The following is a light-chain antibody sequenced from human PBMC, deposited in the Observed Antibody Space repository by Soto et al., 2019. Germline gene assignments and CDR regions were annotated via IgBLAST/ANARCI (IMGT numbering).Light chain of an antibody. CDR3: MQATQSYT. CDR1: QSLVHKGWNTY. Sequence: DIVLTQTPLSSPVTLGQPASISCRSCQSLVHKGWNTYFNWLQQRPGQPPRLLIYKISKRFPGVPDRFSGSGAGTDFTLKISRVEAEDVGVYFCMQATQSYTFGQGTKLEIK. J-gene: IGKJ2*01. V-gene: IGKV2-24*01. CDR2: KIS.